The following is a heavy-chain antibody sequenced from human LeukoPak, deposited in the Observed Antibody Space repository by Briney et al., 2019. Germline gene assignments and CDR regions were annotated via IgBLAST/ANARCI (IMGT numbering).Heavy chain of an antibody. D-gene: IGHD6-13*01. CDR1: GGSISTSSYY. Sequence: SETLSLTCTVSGGSISTSSYYWGWIRQPPGKGLEWIGSIHYSGSTYYNPSLKSRLTISVDTSKNQFSLKLSSVTAADTAVYYCARGVRYSSSWYGYWGQGTLVTVSS. V-gene: IGHV4-39*01. J-gene: IGHJ4*02. CDR2: IHYSGST. CDR3: ARGVRYSSSWYGY.